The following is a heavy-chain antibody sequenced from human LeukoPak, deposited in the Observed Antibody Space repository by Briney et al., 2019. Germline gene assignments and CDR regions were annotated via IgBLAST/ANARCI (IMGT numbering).Heavy chain of an antibody. CDR2: IYTSGST. CDR3: ARAFLFSRDDYGDYGAFDI. V-gene: IGHV4-4*07. CDR1: GGSISSYY. Sequence: SETLSLTCTVSGGSISSYYWSWIRQPAGKGLDWIGRIYTSGSTNYNPSLKSRVTMSVDTSKSQFSLKLSSVTAADTAVYYCARAFLFSRDDYGDYGAFDIWGQGTMVTVSS. D-gene: IGHD4-17*01. J-gene: IGHJ3*02.